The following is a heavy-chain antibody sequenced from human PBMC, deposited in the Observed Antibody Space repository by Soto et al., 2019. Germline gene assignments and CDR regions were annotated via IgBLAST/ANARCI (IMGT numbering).Heavy chain of an antibody. Sequence: SETLSLTCAVSGGSFTSNNWWTWVRQPPGQGLEWIGEIYRTGSTNYNPSLKSRATISLDTSEHLFSLKVTSLTAAATAVSYCASRDPETSVDYWGQGTLVTVSS. CDR2: IYRTGST. CDR1: GGSFTSNNW. J-gene: IGHJ4*02. D-gene: IGHD1-26*01. CDR3: ASRDPETSVDY. V-gene: IGHV4-4*02.